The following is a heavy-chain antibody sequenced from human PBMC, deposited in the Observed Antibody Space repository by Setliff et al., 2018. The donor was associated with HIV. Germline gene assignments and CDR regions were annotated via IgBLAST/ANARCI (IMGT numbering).Heavy chain of an antibody. V-gene: IGHV3-30*04. J-gene: IGHJ4*02. CDR2: ISYDGSNK. CDR1: GFTFSSYA. CDR3: ARDWDLRHFDWSTSDY. Sequence: GGSLRLSCAASGFTFSSYALHWVRQAPGKGLEWVAAISYDGSNKYYADSVKGRFTISRDNSKNTLYLQMNSLRTEDTAVYYCARDWDLRHFDWSTSDYWGQGTLVTVSS. D-gene: IGHD3-9*01.